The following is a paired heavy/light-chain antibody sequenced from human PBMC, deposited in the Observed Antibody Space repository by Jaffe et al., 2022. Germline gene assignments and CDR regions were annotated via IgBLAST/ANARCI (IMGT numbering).Light chain of an antibody. J-gene: IGKJ1*01. CDR3: QQYYSYPPT. CDR2: AAS. Sequence: AIRMTQSPSSLSASTGDRVTITCRASQGISSYLAWYQQKPGKAPKLLIYAASTLQSGVPSRFSGSGSGTDFTLTISCLQSEDFATYYCQQYYSYPPTFGQGTKVEIK. V-gene: IGKV1-8*01. CDR1: QGISSY.
Heavy chain of an antibody. CDR1: GFTFSDYY. CDR2: ISSSGSTI. J-gene: IGHJ4*02. V-gene: IGHV3-11*01. Sequence: QVQLVESGGGLVKPGGSLRLSCAASGFTFSDYYMSWIRQAPGKGLEWVSYISSSGSTIYYADSVKGRFTISRDNAKNSLYLQMNSLRAEDTAVYYCARARGYCSGGSCYGDYWGQGTLVTVSS. D-gene: IGHD2-15*01. CDR3: ARARGYCSGGSCYGDY.